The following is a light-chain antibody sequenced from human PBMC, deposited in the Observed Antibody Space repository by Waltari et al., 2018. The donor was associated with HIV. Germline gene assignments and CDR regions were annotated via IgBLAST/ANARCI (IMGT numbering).Light chain of an antibody. CDR1: KLGERY. Sequence: SYELTQPPSVSVSPGQTASITCSGDKLGERYASWYQQKPGQSPVVVIHQNTKRPSGIPERFSGSNSGNTATLTISGTQAMDEADYYCQAWDSSVVFGGGTKLTVL. CDR3: QAWDSSVV. V-gene: IGLV3-1*01. CDR2: QNT. J-gene: IGLJ2*01.